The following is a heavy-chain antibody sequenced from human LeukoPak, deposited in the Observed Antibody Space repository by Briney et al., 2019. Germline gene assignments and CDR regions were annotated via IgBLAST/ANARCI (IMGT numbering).Heavy chain of an antibody. D-gene: IGHD1-14*01. J-gene: IGHJ4*02. V-gene: IGHV3-74*01. CDR2: INPGGSSI. CDR1: GFTFSSYW. Sequence: PGGSLRLSCAASGFTFSSYWMHWARQGPGKGLVWVSRINPGGSSIAYADSVKGRFTISRDNAKNTLYLQMDSLRAEDTAVYYCARSNQADDYWGQGTLVTVSS. CDR3: ARSNQADDY.